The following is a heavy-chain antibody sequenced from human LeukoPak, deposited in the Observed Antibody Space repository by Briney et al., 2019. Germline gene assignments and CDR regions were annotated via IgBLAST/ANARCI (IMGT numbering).Heavy chain of an antibody. CDR3: TTDLPSSRFDY. Sequence: SGGSLRLSCAASGFTFSNAWMSWVRQAPGKGLEWVGRIKSKTDGGTTDYAAPVKGRFTISRDDSKNTLYLQMNSLKTEDTAVYYCTTDLPSSRFDYWGQGTLVTVSS. J-gene: IGHJ4*02. D-gene: IGHD6-13*01. CDR1: GFTFSNAW. V-gene: IGHV3-15*01. CDR2: IKSKTDGGTT.